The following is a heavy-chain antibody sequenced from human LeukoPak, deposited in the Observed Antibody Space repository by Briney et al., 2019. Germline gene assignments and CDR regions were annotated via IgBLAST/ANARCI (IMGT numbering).Heavy chain of an antibody. Sequence: GASVKGSCKASGYTFTGYYMHWVRQAPGQGLEWMGWINPNSGGTNYAQKFQGRVTMTRDTSISTAYMDLRRLRSDDTAVYYCARGRSAVVVPAAILPSIWGQGTMVTVSS. CDR3: ARGRSAVVVPAAILPSI. D-gene: IGHD2-2*01. CDR1: GYTFTGYY. J-gene: IGHJ3*02. CDR2: INPNSGGT. V-gene: IGHV1-2*02.